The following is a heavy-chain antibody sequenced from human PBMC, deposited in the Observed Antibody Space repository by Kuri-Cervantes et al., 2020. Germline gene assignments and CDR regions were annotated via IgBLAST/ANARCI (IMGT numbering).Heavy chain of an antibody. D-gene: IGHD6-19*01. Sequence: SVKVSCKAFGGTFSSYTISWVRQAPGQGLEWMGRIIPILGIANYAQKFQGRVTITADKSTSTAYMELSSLRSEDTAVYYCARGRNMMSPTGSSAWYEEWGQGTLVTVSS. CDR2: IIPILGIA. J-gene: IGHJ4*02. CDR1: GGTFSSYT. CDR3: ARGRNMMSPTGSSAWYEE. V-gene: IGHV1-69*02.